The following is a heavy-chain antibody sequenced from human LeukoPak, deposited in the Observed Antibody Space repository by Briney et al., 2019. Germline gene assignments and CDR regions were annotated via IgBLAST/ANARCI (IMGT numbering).Heavy chain of an antibody. CDR3: AREGREYDFWSGYYPDNWFDP. J-gene: IGHJ5*02. Sequence: GASVKVSCKASGYTFTSYCMHWVRQAPGQGLEWMGIINPSGGSTSYAQKFQGRVTMTRDMSTSTVYMELSSLRSEDTAVYYCAREGREYDFWSGYYPDNWFDPWGQGTLVTVSS. V-gene: IGHV1-46*01. CDR2: INPSGGST. CDR1: GYTFTSYC. D-gene: IGHD3-3*01.